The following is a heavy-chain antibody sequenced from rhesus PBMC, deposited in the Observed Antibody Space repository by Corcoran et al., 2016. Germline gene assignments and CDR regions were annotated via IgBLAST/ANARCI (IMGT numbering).Heavy chain of an antibody. Sequence: QVPLQESGPGLVKSSETLFLSCAVSGYPISSDYGWTWIRQFPGKGLEWIGNIVGMKATTKDYPAPRHLATISKDTAKIQCSLHLSSVTAAETAAYYCVRYGLHSSGWSGFSRFDVWGPGVLVTVSS. J-gene: IGHJ5-1*01. V-gene: IGHV4-127*01. D-gene: IGHD6S26*01. CDR2: IVGMKATT. CDR1: GYPISSDYG. CDR3: VRYGLHSSGWSGFSRFDV.